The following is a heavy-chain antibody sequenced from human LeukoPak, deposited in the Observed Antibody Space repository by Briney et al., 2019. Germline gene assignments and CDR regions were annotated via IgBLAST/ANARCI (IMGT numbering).Heavy chain of an antibody. J-gene: IGHJ5*02. CDR3: AKTLTGYLVALWFDP. D-gene: IGHD2-8*02. Sequence: PGGSLRLSCAASGFTFDDYAMHWVRQAPGKGLEWVSPISGDGGSTYYADSVKGRFTISRDNSKNSLYLQMNSLRTEDTALYYCAKTLTGYLVALWFDPWGQGTLITVSS. CDR2: ISGDGGST. CDR1: GFTFDDYA. V-gene: IGHV3-43*02.